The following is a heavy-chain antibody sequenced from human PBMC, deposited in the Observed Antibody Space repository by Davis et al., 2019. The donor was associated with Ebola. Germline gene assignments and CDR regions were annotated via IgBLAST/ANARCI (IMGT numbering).Heavy chain of an antibody. J-gene: IGHJ6*02. CDR1: GFTSSSYA. D-gene: IGHD2-2*01. CDR3: ASPEVGVPAHYYYYGMDV. CDR2: ISYDGSNK. Sequence: PGGSLRLSCPASGFTSSSYAMHWVRQPPGKGLEWVAVISYDGSNKYYADSVKGRFTISRDNSKNTLYLQMNSLRAEDTAVYYCASPEVGVPAHYYYYGMDVWGQGTTVTVSS. V-gene: IGHV3-30-3*01.